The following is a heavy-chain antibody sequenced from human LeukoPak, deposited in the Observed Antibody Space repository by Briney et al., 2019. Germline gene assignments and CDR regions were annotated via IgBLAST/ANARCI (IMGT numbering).Heavy chain of an antibody. CDR1: GFTFSNYA. CDR2: ISGSGGST. CDR3: AKGVFSAGASWFDP. Sequence: PGGSLRLSCAASGFTFSNYAMSWVRQAPGKGLEWVSAISGSGGSTHYADSVKGRFTISRDNSKNTLYLQMNSLRAEDTAVYYCAKGVFSAGASWFDPWGQGTLVTVSS. D-gene: IGHD2/OR15-2a*01. V-gene: IGHV3-23*01. J-gene: IGHJ5*02.